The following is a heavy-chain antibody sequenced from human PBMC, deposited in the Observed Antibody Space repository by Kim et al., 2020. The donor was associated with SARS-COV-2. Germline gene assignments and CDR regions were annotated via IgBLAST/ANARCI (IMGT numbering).Heavy chain of an antibody. Sequence: GGSLRLSCAASGFTFSSYAMHWVRQAPGKGLEWVAVISYDGSNKYYADSVKGRFTISRDNSKNTLYLQMNSLRAEDTAVYYCARAPTAMAPHYYYYGMDVWGQGTTVTVSS. D-gene: IGHD5-18*01. V-gene: IGHV3-30*04. CDR2: ISYDGSNK. J-gene: IGHJ6*02. CDR3: ARAPTAMAPHYYYYGMDV. CDR1: GFTFSSYA.